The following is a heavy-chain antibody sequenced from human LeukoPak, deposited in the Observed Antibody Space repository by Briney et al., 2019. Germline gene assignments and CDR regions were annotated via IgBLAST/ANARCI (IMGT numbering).Heavy chain of an antibody. V-gene: IGHV1-46*01. Sequence: ASVKVSCKASGYTFTSYYMHWVRQAPGQGLEWMGIINPSGGSTSYAQKFQGRVTMTRDTSTSTVYMELSSLRSEDTAFYYCATDHSMANTAWWFDPWGQGTLVTVFS. CDR3: ATDHSMANTAWWFDP. CDR1: GYTFTSYY. J-gene: IGHJ5*02. D-gene: IGHD5-24*01. CDR2: INPSGGST.